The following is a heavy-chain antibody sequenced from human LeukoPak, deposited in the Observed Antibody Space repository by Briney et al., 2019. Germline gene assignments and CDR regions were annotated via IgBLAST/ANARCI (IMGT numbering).Heavy chain of an antibody. CDR3: ARFLATLLDY. CDR1: GFTFSSYS. D-gene: IGHD3-3*01. V-gene: IGHV3-21*01. CDR2: ISSSSSYI. Sequence: KPGGSLRLSCAASGFTFSSYSMNWVRQAPGRGLEWVSSISSSSSYIYYADSVKGRFTISRDNAKNSLYLQMNSLRAEDTAVYYCARFLATLLDYWGQGTLVTVSS. J-gene: IGHJ4*02.